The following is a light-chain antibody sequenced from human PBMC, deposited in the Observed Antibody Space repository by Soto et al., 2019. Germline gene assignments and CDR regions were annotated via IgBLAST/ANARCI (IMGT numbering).Light chain of an antibody. CDR2: DAS. Sequence: EIVLTQSPGTLSLSPGERATLSCRASQSVPGPYLAWYQQKPGQAPRLLIHDASNRATGIPDRFTGSGSGTDFTLTVSRLEPEDFADYFCQQYGRSPRTFGQGTKVDIK. CDR3: QQYGRSPRT. V-gene: IGKV3-20*01. CDR1: QSVPGPY. J-gene: IGKJ1*01.